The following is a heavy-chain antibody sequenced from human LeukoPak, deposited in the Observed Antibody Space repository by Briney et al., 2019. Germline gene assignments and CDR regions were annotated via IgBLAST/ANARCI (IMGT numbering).Heavy chain of an antibody. V-gene: IGHV3-64*01. Sequence: GGSLRLSCAASGFTFSSYAMSWVRQAPGKGLEWVSAISSNGGSTYYANSVKGRFTISRDNSKNTLYLQMGSLRAEDMAVYYCARSYDFWSGYYLNWFDPWGQGTLVTVSS. CDR2: ISSNGGST. J-gene: IGHJ5*02. CDR3: ARSYDFWSGYYLNWFDP. CDR1: GFTFSSYA. D-gene: IGHD3-3*01.